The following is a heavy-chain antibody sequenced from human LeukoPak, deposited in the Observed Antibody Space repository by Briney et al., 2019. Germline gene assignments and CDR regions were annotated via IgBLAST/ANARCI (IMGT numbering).Heavy chain of an antibody. D-gene: IGHD3-10*01. Sequence: GGSLRLSCAASGFTFSTYWMSWVRQAPGKGLEWVANIKQDGSEKYYVDSVKGRFTISRDNAKNSLYLQMNSLRAEDTAVYYCARTYYGSGSLNYYYYYYMDVWGKGTTVTVSS. CDR1: GFTFSTYW. V-gene: IGHV3-7*01. J-gene: IGHJ6*03. CDR3: ARTYYGSGSLNYYYYYYMDV. CDR2: IKQDGSEK.